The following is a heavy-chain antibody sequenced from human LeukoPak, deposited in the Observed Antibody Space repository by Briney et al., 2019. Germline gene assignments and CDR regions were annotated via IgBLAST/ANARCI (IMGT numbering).Heavy chain of an antibody. CDR3: ARSYKTVGATLGYNWFDP. J-gene: IGHJ5*02. V-gene: IGHV1-46*01. CDR2: INPSGGST. D-gene: IGHD1-26*01. Sequence: ASVKVSCKASGYTFTSYGISWVRQAPGQGLEWMGIINPSGGSTSYAQKFQGRVTMTRDMSTSTVYMELSSLRSEDTAVYYCARSYKTVGATLGYNWFDPWGQGTLVTVSS. CDR1: GYTFTSYG.